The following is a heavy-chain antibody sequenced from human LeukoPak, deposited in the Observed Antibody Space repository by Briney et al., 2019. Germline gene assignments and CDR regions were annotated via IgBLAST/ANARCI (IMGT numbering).Heavy chain of an antibody. CDR1: GGSISSGSYY. CDR2: IYTSGST. J-gene: IGHJ4*02. CDR3: ARARDYYDSSGYDGYFDY. V-gene: IGHV4-61*02. Sequence: PSETLSLTCTVSGGSISSGSYYWGWIRQPAGKGLEWIGRIYTSGSTNYNPSLKSRATISVDTSKNQFSLKLSSVTAADTAVYYCARARDYYDSSGYDGYFDYWGQGTLVTVSS. D-gene: IGHD3-22*01.